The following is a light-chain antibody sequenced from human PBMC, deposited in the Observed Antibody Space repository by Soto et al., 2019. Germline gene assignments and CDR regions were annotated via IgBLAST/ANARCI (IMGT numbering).Light chain of an antibody. CDR2: DTN. J-gene: IGLJ3*02. Sequence: QAVVTHEPSLTVYPGGTVTLTCASRTGAVATNHYPYWFQQKPGRAPRTLIYDTNNRHSWAPARFSGSLLGGKPALTLSGAQPEDEAEYYCSLLYSGIRVFGGGTKLTVL. CDR3: SLLYSGIRV. V-gene: IGLV7-46*01. CDR1: TGAVATNHY.